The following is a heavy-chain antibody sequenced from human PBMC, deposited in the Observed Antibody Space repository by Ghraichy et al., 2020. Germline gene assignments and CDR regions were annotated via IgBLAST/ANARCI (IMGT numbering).Heavy chain of an antibody. V-gene: IGHV4-61*02. CDR3: ARDSGFGDLGYYGMDV. D-gene: IGHD3-10*01. CDR1: GSPINSGSYY. CDR2: LFASGST. Sequence: SETLSLTCTVSGSPINSGSYYWSWIRQPAGKGLEWIGRLFASGSTSYNPSLRSRVTISADTSKNQFSLKLSSVTAADTAVYFCARDSGFGDLGYYGMDVWGQGTTVTVSS. J-gene: IGHJ6*02.